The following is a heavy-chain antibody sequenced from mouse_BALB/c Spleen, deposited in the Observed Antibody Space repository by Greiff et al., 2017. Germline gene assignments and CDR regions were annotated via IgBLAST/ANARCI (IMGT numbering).Heavy chain of an antibody. V-gene: IGHV1-5*01. D-gene: IGHD2-3*01. CDR1: GYTFTSYW. CDR2: IYPDNSDT. J-gene: IGHJ2*01. Sequence: EVQLQQSGTVLARPGASVKMSCKASGYTFTSYWMHWVKQRPGQGLEWIGAIYPDNSDTSYNQKFKGKAKLTTVTSASTAYMELSSLTNEDSTVYYSAKDGFDYWGQGTTLTVSS. CDR3: AKDGFDY.